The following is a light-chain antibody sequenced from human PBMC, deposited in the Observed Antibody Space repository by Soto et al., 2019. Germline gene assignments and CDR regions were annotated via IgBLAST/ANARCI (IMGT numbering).Light chain of an antibody. CDR2: DTS. V-gene: IGKV3-15*01. J-gene: IGKJ1*01. CDR3: QEYSQWPPGM. CDR1: QFVSSR. Sequence: DIVVTQSPATLSASPGERVTLSCRASQFVSSRLAWYQQRPGQVPRLLIYDTSTRAPGISARFSGSGSGTEFTLTLSDLKSEDFAVYYCQEYSQWPPGMFGPGNTVYIK.